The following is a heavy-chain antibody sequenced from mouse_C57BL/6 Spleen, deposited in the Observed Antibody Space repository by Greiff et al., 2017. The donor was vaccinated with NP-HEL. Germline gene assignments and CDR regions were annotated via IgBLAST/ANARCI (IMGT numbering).Heavy chain of an antibody. CDR2: IDPSDSYT. Sequence: QVQLQQSGAELVMPGASVKLSCKASGYTFTSYWMHWVKQRPGQGLEWIGEIDPSDSYTNYNQKFKGKSTLTVDKSSSTAYMQLSSLTSEDSAVYYCALYHDAMDYWGQGTSVTVSS. CDR1: GYTFTSYW. D-gene: IGHD2-1*01. CDR3: ALYHDAMDY. J-gene: IGHJ4*01. V-gene: IGHV1-69*01.